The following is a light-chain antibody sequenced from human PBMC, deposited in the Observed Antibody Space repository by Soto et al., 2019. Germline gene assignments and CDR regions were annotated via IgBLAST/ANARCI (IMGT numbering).Light chain of an antibody. V-gene: IGKV1-27*01. CDR1: QGISNY. CDR3: QKYNSAPWT. CDR2: AAS. Sequence: DIQMTQSPSSLSASVGDRVTITCRASQGISNYLAWYQQKPGKVPKLLIYAASTLQSVVPSRFSGSGSGTDFTLTISSLQPEDGATYYCQKYNSAPWTFGKGTKVEIK. J-gene: IGKJ1*01.